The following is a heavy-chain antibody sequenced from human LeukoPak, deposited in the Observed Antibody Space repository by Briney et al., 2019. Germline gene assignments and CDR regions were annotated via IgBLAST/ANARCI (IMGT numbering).Heavy chain of an antibody. D-gene: IGHD3-10*01. CDR2: ISYSGST. CDR1: GGSISSYY. V-gene: IGHV4-59*01. J-gene: IGHJ3*02. CDR3: AREGSGSFPDAFDI. Sequence: SETLSLTCTVSGGSISSYYWSWIRQPPGKGLEWIGYISYSGSTKSNPSLKSRVTISVDTSKSQFSLKLTSVTAADTAVYYCAREGSGSFPDAFDIWGQGTMVTVSS.